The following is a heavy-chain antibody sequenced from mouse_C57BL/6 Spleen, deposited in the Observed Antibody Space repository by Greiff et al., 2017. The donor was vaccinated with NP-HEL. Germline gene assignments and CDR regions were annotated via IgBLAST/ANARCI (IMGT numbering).Heavy chain of an antibody. CDR2: INPNNGGT. CDR1: GYTFTDYN. J-gene: IGHJ2*01. V-gene: IGHV1-22*01. Sequence: VQLKQSGPELVKPGASVKMSCKASGYTFTDYNMHWVKQSHGKSLEWIGYINPNNGGTSYNQKFKGKATLTVNKSSSTAYMELRSLTSEDSAVYYCARFTTVVDGFDYWGQGTTLTVSS. CDR3: ARFTTVVDGFDY. D-gene: IGHD1-1*01.